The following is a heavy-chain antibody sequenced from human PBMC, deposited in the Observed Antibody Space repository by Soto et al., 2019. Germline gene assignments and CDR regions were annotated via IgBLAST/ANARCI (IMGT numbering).Heavy chain of an antibody. CDR2: IYYSGST. D-gene: IGHD3-10*01. CDR1: GGSISSSSYY. Sequence: QLQLQESGPGLVKPSETLSLTCTVSGGSISSSSYYWGWIRQPPGKGLEWIGSIYYSGSTYYNPSLKSRVTISVDTSKNQFSLKLSSVTAADTAVYYCARHGYYGSGSYYNAGSWFDPWGQGTLVTVSS. J-gene: IGHJ5*02. V-gene: IGHV4-39*01. CDR3: ARHGYYGSGSYYNAGSWFDP.